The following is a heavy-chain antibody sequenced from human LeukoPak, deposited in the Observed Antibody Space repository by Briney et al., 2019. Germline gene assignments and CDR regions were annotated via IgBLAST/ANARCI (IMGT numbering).Heavy chain of an antibody. V-gene: IGHV4-34*01. J-gene: IGHJ4*02. CDR3: ARGRRGVIDY. CDR2: INHSGST. D-gene: IGHD1-26*01. CDR1: GGSFSGYY. Sequence: PSETLSLTCAVYGGSFSGYYWSWIRQPPGKGLEWIGEINHSGSTNYNPSLKSRVTISVDTSKNQFSLKLSSVTAADTAVYYCARGRRGVIDYWGQGTQVTVSS.